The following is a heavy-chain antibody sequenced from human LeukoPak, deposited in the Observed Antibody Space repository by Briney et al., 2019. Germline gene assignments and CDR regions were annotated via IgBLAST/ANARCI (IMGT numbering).Heavy chain of an antibody. V-gene: IGHV1-8*01. CDR2: MNPNSGNT. Sequence: ASVKVSCKASGYTFTSYDINWVRQATGQGLEWMGWMNPNSGNTGCAQKFQGRVTMTRNTSISTAYMELSSLRSEDTAVYYCARAGIAVAGQAEYFQHWGQGTLVTVSS. CDR3: ARAGIAVAGQAEYFQH. CDR1: GYTFTSYD. J-gene: IGHJ1*01. D-gene: IGHD6-19*01.